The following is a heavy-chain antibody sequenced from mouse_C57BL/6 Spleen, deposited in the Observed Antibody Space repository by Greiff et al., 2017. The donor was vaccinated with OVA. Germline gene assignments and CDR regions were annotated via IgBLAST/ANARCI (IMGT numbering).Heavy chain of an antibody. V-gene: IGHV14-4*01. D-gene: IGHD2-5*01. CDR1: GFNIKDDY. CDR3: TTFSNGAY. J-gene: IGHJ3*01. Sequence: VQLKESGAELVRPGASVKLSCTASGFNIKDDYMHWVKQRPEQGLEWIGWIDPENGDTEYASKFQGKATITADKSSNTAYLQLSSLTSEDTAVYYCTTFSNGAYWGQGTLVTVSA. CDR2: IDPENGDT.